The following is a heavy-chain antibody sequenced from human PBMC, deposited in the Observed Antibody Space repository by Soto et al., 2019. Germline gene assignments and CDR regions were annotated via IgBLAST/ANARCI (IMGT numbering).Heavy chain of an antibody. CDR1: GGSISSGGYY. J-gene: IGHJ4*02. CDR3: ARVDITMVSYFDY. V-gene: IGHV4-31*03. CDR2: IYYSGST. D-gene: IGHD3-10*01. Sequence: SETLSLTCTVSGGSISSGGYYWSWIRQHPGKGLEWIGYIYYSGSTYYNPSLKSRVTISVDTSKNQFSLKLSSVTAADTAVYYCARVDITMVSYFDYWGQGTLVTSPQ.